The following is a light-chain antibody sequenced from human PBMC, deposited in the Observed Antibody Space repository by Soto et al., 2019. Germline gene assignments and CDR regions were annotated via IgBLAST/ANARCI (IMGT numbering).Light chain of an antibody. V-gene: IGKV3-11*01. Sequence: EIVLTQSPATLSLSPGERATLSCRASQSVSFYLAWYQQKPGQAPRLLIYDASNRATGIPARFSGSGSGTDFTLTISSLEPEDFAVYYCQQRSNVLTFGGGTKVDI. CDR1: QSVSFY. CDR2: DAS. CDR3: QQRSNVLT. J-gene: IGKJ4*01.